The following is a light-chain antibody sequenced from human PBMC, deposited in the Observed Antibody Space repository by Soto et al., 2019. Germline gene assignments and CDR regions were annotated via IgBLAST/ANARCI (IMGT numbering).Light chain of an antibody. CDR1: QSVRNF. CDR2: DAS. Sequence: EIVLTQSPATLSLSPGERATLSCRASQSVRNFLAWYQQKPGQAPRLLIYDASNRATDTPARFSGSGSGTDFTLTISSLDPEDFAVYYCQQRSDWPVTFGQGTRLEIK. V-gene: IGKV3-11*01. CDR3: QQRSDWPVT. J-gene: IGKJ5*01.